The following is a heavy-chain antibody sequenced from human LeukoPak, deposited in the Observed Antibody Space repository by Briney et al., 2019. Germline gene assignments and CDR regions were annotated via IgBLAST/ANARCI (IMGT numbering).Heavy chain of an antibody. CDR3: ARVPIVVVPAAILGRPFDY. V-gene: IGHV1-3*01. D-gene: IGHD2-2*02. CDR2: INAGNGNT. CDR1: GCTFTSYA. J-gene: IGHJ4*02. Sequence: AASVKVSCKASGCTFTSYAMHWVRQAPGQRLEWMGWINAGNGNTKYSQKFQGRVTITRDTSASTAYMELSSLRSEDTAVYYCARVPIVVVPAAILGRPFDYWGQGTLVTVSS.